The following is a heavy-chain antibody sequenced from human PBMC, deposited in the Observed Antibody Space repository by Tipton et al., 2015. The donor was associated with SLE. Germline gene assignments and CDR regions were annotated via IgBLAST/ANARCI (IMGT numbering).Heavy chain of an antibody. CDR2: IYYSGST. J-gene: IGHJ4*02. CDR1: GGSISSSSYY. CDR3: ARHPSVYYFDY. V-gene: IGHV4-39*01. Sequence: TLSLTCTVSGGSISSSSYYWGWIRQPPGKGLEWIGSIYYSGSTYYNPSLKSRVTISVDTSKNQSSLKLSSVTAADTAVYYCARHPSVYYFDYWGQGTLVTASS. D-gene: IGHD1-14*01.